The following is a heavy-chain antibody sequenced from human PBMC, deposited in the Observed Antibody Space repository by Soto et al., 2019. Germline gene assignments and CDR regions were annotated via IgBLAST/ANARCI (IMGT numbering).Heavy chain of an antibody. Sequence: QVQLVESGGGVVQPGRSLRLSCAASGFTFSSYAMHWVRQAPGKGLEWVAVISYDGSNKYYADSVKGRFTISRDNSKNTLYLQMTSLRAEDTAVYYCAVEEGFCSGGSCYWAPLIAWGQGTLVTVSS. CDR3: AVEEGFCSGGSCYWAPLIA. V-gene: IGHV3-30-3*01. CDR2: ISYDGSNK. CDR1: GFTFSSYA. J-gene: IGHJ5*02. D-gene: IGHD2-15*01.